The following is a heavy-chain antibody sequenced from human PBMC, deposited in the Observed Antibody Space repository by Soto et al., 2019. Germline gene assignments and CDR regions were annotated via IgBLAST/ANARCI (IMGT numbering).Heavy chain of an antibody. Sequence: GESLKISCKGSGYSFTSYWIGWVRQMPGKGLEWMGIIYPGDCDTRYSPSFQGQVTISADKSISTAYLQWSRLKDSDTAMYYCARLPQVPTMVRGFHGGMDVWGQGTTVTVSS. J-gene: IGHJ6*02. CDR1: GYSFTSYW. CDR2: IYPGDCDT. CDR3: ARLPQVPTMVRGFHGGMDV. V-gene: IGHV5-51*01. D-gene: IGHD3-10*01.